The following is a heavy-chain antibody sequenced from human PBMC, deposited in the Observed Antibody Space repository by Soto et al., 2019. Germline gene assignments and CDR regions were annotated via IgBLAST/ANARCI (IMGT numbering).Heavy chain of an antibody. D-gene: IGHD2-15*01. CDR1: GFTFSSYA. CDR3: ANGCGGTCYSRIHY. Sequence: EVQLLESGGGLVQPGGSLRLSCAASGFTFSSYAMSWVRQAPGKGLEWVSGISDSGGSTYYADSVKGRFTISRDNSKNTLYLQMNIPRAEDTAVYYCANGCGGTCYSRIHYWGQGTLVTVSS. J-gene: IGHJ4*02. V-gene: IGHV3-23*01. CDR2: ISDSGGST.